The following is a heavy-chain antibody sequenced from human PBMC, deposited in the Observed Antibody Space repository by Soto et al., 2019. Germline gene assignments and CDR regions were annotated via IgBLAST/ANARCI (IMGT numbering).Heavy chain of an antibody. CDR2: IIPIFGTA. Sequence: SVKVSCKASGGTFSMYAISGVRQSGGRGREWMGGIIPIFGTANYAQKFQGRVTITADESTSTAYMELSSLRSEDTAVYYCARAPLYGDYVSWKLYGMDVWGQGTTVTVSS. J-gene: IGHJ6*02. CDR3: ARAPLYGDYVSWKLYGMDV. V-gene: IGHV1-69*13. CDR1: GGTFSMYA. D-gene: IGHD4-17*01.